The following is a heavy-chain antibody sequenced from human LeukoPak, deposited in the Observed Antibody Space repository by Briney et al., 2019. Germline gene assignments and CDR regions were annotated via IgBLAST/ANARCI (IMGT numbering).Heavy chain of an antibody. V-gene: IGHV3-23*01. CDR3: AKDFHSSGSFGVSKDWFDP. D-gene: IGHD3-10*01. CDR1: GFTFSSYA. Sequence: PGRSLRLSCAASGFTFSSYAISWVRQAPGKGPEWVSAISGSGTNTYYADSVKGRFTISRDNSKNTLYLQMNSLRAEDTAVYYCAKDFHSSGSFGVSKDWFDPWGQGTLVTVSS. J-gene: IGHJ5*02. CDR2: ISGSGTNT.